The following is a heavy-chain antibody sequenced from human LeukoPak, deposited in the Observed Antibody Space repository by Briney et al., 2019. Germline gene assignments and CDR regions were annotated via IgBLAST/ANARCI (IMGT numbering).Heavy chain of an antibody. Sequence: AGRSLRLSCAASGFTFSSYGMHWVRQAPGKGLEWVAVIWYDGSNKYYADSAKGRFTISRDNSKNTLYLQMNSLRAEDTAVYYCARGGRGYIDYWGQGTLVTVSS. V-gene: IGHV3-33*01. D-gene: IGHD5-12*01. J-gene: IGHJ4*02. CDR2: IWYDGSNK. CDR1: GFTFSSYG. CDR3: ARGGRGYIDY.